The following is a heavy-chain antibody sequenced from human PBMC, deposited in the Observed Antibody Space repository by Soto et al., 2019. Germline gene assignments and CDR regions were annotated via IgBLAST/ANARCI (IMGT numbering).Heavy chain of an antibody. V-gene: IGHV3-48*01. CDR1: GFTFGSYG. CDR2: ISSSSSPI. Sequence: EVQLVESGGGLVQPGGSLRLSCAASGFTFGSYGMNWVRQAPGKGLEWVSYISSSSSPIYYADSVKDRFTISRDNAKDALYLQMNSLRAEDTAVYYCVRDGVVRVRGVSLVYGCQRTLVTVSS. CDR3: VRDGVVRVRGVSLVY. J-gene: IGHJ4*02. D-gene: IGHD3-10*01.